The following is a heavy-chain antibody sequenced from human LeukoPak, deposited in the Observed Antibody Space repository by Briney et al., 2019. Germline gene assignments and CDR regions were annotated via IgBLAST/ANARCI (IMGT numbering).Heavy chain of an antibody. D-gene: IGHD6-19*01. CDR3: ARGPAVYSSGWVYDY. CDR2: IYHSGST. V-gene: IGHV4-4*02. Sequence: PSETLSLTCAVSGGSISSSNWWSWVRQPPGMGLEWIGEIYHSGSTNYNPSLKSRVTISVGKSKNQFSLKLSSVTAADTAVYYCARGPAVYSSGWVYDYWGQGTLVTVSS. J-gene: IGHJ4*02. CDR1: GGSISSSNW.